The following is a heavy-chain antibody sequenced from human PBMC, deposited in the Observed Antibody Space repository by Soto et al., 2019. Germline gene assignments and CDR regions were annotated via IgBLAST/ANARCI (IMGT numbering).Heavy chain of an antibody. J-gene: IGHJ6*02. V-gene: IGHV3-30*18. D-gene: IGHD3-10*01. CDR3: AKDRWGVERHYYYYYGMDV. CDR1: GFTFSSYG. CDR2: ISYDGSNK. Sequence: PGGSLRLSCAASGFTFSSYGMHWVRQAPGKGLEWVAVISYDGSNKYYADSVKGRFTISRDNSKNTLYLQMNSLRAEDTAVYYCAKDRWGVERHYYYYYGMDVWGQGTTVTVSS.